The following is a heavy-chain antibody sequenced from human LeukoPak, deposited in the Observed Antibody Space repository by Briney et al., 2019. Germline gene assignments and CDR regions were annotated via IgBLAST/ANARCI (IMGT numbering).Heavy chain of an antibody. V-gene: IGHV4-59*01. CDR2: IYYTGIT. CDR3: ARVATSFCGMDV. J-gene: IGHJ6*02. Sequence: SETLSLTCTVSGGSISSDYWSWIRQPPGKGLEWIGYIYYTGITNYSPSLTSRVTISVDTSKNRFSLKLSSVTAADTAVYYCARVATSFCGMDVWGQGTTVTVSS. CDR1: GGSISSDY. D-gene: IGHD2-15*01.